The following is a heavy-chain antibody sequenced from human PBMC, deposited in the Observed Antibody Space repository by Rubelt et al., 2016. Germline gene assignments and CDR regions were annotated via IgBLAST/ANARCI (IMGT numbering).Heavy chain of an antibody. Sequence: QVQLVQSGAEVKKPGASVKVSCKASGYTFTSYGISWVRQAPGQGLEWMGWISAYNGNTNYAQKLQGRVTMTTDTSTRTAYMELRSLGSDDTAVYYCARDLPPFRRYNWNFPLDYWGQGTLVTVSS. V-gene: IGHV1-18*01. CDR2: ISAYNGNT. D-gene: IGHD1-7*01. CDR3: ARDLPPFRRYNWNFPLDY. CDR1: GYTFTSYG. J-gene: IGHJ4*02.